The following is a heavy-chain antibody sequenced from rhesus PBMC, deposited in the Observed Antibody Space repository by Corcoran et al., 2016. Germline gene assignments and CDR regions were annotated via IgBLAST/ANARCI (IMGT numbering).Heavy chain of an antibody. V-gene: IGHV5-2*01. CDR3: AKGDDVSLRFDY. CDR1: GYSFTSYW. D-gene: IGHD1-14*01. Sequence: EVQLVQSGAEVTRPGESLKISCKTSGYSFTSYWISWVRPMPGKGRGCMVSIDPSDSNTRYSPSGQGQVTISADKAIGTAYRQWSSLKAAASATYCGAKGDDVSLRFDYWGQGVLVTVSS. CDR2: IDPSDSNT. J-gene: IGHJ4*01.